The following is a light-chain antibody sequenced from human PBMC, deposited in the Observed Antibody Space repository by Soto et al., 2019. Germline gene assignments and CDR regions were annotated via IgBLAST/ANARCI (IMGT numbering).Light chain of an antibody. Sequence: QSVLTQPASVSGSPGQSITISCTGTSSDVGTYNLVSWYQQHPGKAPKLMIYEVNKRPSGVFNRFSGSKSGNTASLTISGLQAEDEADYYCCSYSGSGTFYLFGNGTKVTV. V-gene: IGLV2-23*02. CDR1: SSDVGTYNL. CDR3: CSYSGSGTFYL. J-gene: IGLJ1*01. CDR2: EVN.